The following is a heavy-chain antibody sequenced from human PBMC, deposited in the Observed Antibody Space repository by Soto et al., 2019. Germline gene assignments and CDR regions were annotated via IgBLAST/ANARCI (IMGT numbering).Heavy chain of an antibody. D-gene: IGHD6-6*01. V-gene: IGHV3-23*01. Sequence: AGGSLRLSCAASGFTFSSYAMSWVRQAPGKGLEWVSAISGSGGSTYYADSVKGRFTISRDNSKNTLYLQMNSLRAEDTAVYYCAKSKAARPWFDPWGQGTLVTVSS. J-gene: IGHJ5*02. CDR2: ISGSGGST. CDR3: AKSKAARPWFDP. CDR1: GFTFSSYA.